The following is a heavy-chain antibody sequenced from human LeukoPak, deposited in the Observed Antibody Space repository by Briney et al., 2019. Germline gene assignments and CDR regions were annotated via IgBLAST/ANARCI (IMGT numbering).Heavy chain of an antibody. CDR1: GYTFTSYD. D-gene: IGHD4-23*01. CDR2: MNPNSGNT. CDR3: ARRIIHDDGGKVLGY. J-gene: IGHJ4*02. V-gene: IGHV1-8*01. Sequence: ASVKVSCKASGYTFTSYDINWVRQATGQGLEWMGWMNPNSGNTGYAQKFQGRVTMTRNTSINTANMELSSLRSEDMAVYYCARRIIHDDGGKVLGYWGQGTLVTVSS.